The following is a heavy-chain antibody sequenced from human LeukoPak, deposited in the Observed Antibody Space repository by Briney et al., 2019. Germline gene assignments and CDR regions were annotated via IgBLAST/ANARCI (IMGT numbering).Heavy chain of an antibody. D-gene: IGHD1-26*01. Sequence: ASVKVSCKASGYTFTSYDINWVRQATGQGLEWMGWMNPNSANTAYAQKFQGRVTMTRNTSISTAYMDLSSLRSEDTAVYYCAIKLGSGGYWGQGTLVTVSS. CDR3: AIKLGSGGY. CDR2: MNPNSANT. V-gene: IGHV1-8*01. J-gene: IGHJ4*02. CDR1: GYTFTSYD.